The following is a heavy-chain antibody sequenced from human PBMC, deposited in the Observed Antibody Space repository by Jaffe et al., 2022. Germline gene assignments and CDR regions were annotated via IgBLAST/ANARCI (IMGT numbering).Heavy chain of an antibody. V-gene: IGHV1-8*01. D-gene: IGHD3-9*01. Sequence: QVQLVQSGAEVKKPGASVKVSCKASGYTFTSYDINWVRQATGQGLEWMGWMNPNSGNTGYAQKFQGRVTMTRNTSISTAYMELSSLRSEDTAVYYCARGQLRYFDWLPIGRDNWFDPWGQGTLVTVSS. CDR2: MNPNSGNT. CDR3: ARGQLRYFDWLPIGRDNWFDP. J-gene: IGHJ5*02. CDR1: GYTFTSYD.